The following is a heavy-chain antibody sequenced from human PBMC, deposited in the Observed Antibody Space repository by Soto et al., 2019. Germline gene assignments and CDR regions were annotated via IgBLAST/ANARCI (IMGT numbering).Heavy chain of an antibody. CDR1: GFTFSSYS. CDR2: ISSSSSTI. D-gene: IGHD2-2*01. J-gene: IGHJ6*03. Sequence: GGSLRLSCAASGFTFSSYSMNWARQAPGKGLEWVSYISSSSSTIYYADSVKGRFTISRDNAKNSLYLQMNSLRAEDTAVYYCARVIVVVPAAKGYMDVWGKGTTVTVSS. V-gene: IGHV3-48*01. CDR3: ARVIVVVPAAKGYMDV.